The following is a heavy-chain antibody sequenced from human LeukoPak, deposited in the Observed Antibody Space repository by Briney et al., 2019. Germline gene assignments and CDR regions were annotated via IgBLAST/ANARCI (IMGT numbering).Heavy chain of an antibody. J-gene: IGHJ5*02. V-gene: IGHV1-69*06. CDR2: IIPIFGTA. CDR1: GGTFSSYA. Sequence: SVKVSCKASGGTFSSYAISWVRQAPGQGLEWMGGIIPIFGTANYAQKFQGRVMITADKSTSTAYMELSSLRSEGTAVYYCARGVVGDIQEGWFDPWGQGTLVTVSS. CDR3: ARGVVGDIQEGWFDP. D-gene: IGHD3-3*01.